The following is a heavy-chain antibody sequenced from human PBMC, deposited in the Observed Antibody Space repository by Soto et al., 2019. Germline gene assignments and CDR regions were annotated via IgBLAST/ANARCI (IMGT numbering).Heavy chain of an antibody. V-gene: IGHV3-7*01. J-gene: IGHJ5*02. CDR1: GFTFSSYW. Sequence: GGSLRLSCAASGFTFSSYWMSWVRQAPGKGLEWVANIKQDGSEKYYVDSVKGRFTISRDNAKNSLYLQMNSLRAEDTAVYYCARAGITIFGVVKNNWFDPWGQGTLVTVSS. D-gene: IGHD3-3*01. CDR2: IKQDGSEK. CDR3: ARAGITIFGVVKNNWFDP.